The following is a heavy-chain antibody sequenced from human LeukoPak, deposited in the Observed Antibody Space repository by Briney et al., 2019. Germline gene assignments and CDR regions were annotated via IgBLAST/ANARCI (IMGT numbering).Heavy chain of an antibody. D-gene: IGHD2-8*01. V-gene: IGHV5-51*01. Sequence: GESLKISCKGSGYRFISYWIGWVRQMPGKGLEWMGIIYPGDSDTRYSPSFQGQVTISADKSITTAYLQWSSLKASDTAMYYCARHMGVWVFDYWGQGTLVTVSS. CDR2: IYPGDSDT. J-gene: IGHJ4*02. CDR3: ARHMGVWVFDY. CDR1: GYRFISYW.